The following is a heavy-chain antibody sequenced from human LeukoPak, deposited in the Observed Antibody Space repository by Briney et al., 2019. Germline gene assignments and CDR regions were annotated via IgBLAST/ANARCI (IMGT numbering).Heavy chain of an antibody. CDR3: ARDRYYYDSSGRYYFDY. D-gene: IGHD3-22*01. V-gene: IGHV3-7*01. CDR2: IKQDGSEK. J-gene: IGHJ4*02. Sequence: GGSLRLSCAASGFTFSSYWMSWVRQAPGKGLEWVANIKQDGSEKYYVDSVKGRFTISRDNAKNSLYLQMNSLRAEDTAVYYCARDRYYYDSSGRYYFDYWGQGTLVTVSS. CDR1: GFTFSSYW.